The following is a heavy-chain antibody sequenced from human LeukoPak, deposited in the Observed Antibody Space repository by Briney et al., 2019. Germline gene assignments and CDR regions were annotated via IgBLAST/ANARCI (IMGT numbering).Heavy chain of an antibody. V-gene: IGHV3-43*02. CDR2: ISGDGGST. D-gene: IGHD6-19*01. Sequence: PGGSLRLSCAASGSTFDDYAMHWVRQAPGKGLEWVSLISGDGGSTYYADSVKGRFTISRDNSKNSLYLQMNSLRTEDTALYYCAKDLTRGSGWPIDYWGQGTLVTVSS. CDR1: GSTFDDYA. J-gene: IGHJ4*02. CDR3: AKDLTRGSGWPIDY.